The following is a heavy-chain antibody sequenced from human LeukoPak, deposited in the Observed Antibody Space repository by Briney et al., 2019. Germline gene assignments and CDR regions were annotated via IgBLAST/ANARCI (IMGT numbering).Heavy chain of an antibody. J-gene: IGHJ4*02. CDR2: ISWTGDGA. CDR3: VKDAPNGSVDY. Sequence: GGSLRLSCAASGFNFGAYVMHWVRQSPGKGLEWVAVISWTGDGAAYADSVRGRFTISRDNAKNSLYLQMNSLRPEDTAFYYCVKDAPNGSVDYWGRGTLVTVSS. V-gene: IGHV3-9*01. CDR1: GFNFGAYV. D-gene: IGHD1-26*01.